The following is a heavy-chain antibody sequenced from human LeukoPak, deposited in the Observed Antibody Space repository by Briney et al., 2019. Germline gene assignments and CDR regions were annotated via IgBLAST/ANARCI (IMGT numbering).Heavy chain of an antibody. V-gene: IGHV3-30*18. Sequence: PGGSLRLSCAASGFSFGSYGMHWVRQTPGKGLEWVAVISYDGSNKYYAESVKGRFTISRDNPKNTLYLQMNSLRAEDTAVYYCAKGWFGEFRGGMDVWGQGTTVTVSS. CDR3: AKGWFGEFRGGMDV. D-gene: IGHD3-10*01. CDR2: ISYDGSNK. CDR1: GFSFGSYG. J-gene: IGHJ6*02.